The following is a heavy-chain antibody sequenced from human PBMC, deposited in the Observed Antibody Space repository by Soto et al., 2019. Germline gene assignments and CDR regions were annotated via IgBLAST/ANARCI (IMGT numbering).Heavy chain of an antibody. V-gene: IGHV4-39*01. Sequence: QLQLQESGPGLVKPSETLSLTCTVSGGSISSSSYYWGWIRQPPGKGLEGIGSIYYSGSTYYNPSLKSRVTISVDTSKNQFSLKLSSVTAADTAVYYCARRASTVTTSEWFDPWGQGTLVTVSS. CDR3: ARRASTVTTSEWFDP. CDR2: IYYSGST. J-gene: IGHJ5*02. D-gene: IGHD4-17*01. CDR1: GGSISSSSYY.